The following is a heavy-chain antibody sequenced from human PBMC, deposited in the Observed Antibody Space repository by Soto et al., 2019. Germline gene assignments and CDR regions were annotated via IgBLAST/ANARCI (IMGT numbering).Heavy chain of an antibody. D-gene: IGHD1-1*01. CDR1: GLTVSGKKY. J-gene: IGHJ3*01. CDR3: ATWHEQEHAYDV. CDR2: LYDVDGS. Sequence: DVQLVESGGGLMQPGESLRLSCAASGLTVSGKKYVAWVRQAPGKGLEWVSALYDVDGSFYSDSVKGRFTTSSDSSKTTVYIQRNDQRPADTAVYYCATWHEQEHAYDVWGQGTTVTVSS. V-gene: IGHV3-53*01.